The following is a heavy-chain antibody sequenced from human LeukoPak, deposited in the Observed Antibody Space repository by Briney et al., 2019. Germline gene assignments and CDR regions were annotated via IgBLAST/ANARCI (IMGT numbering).Heavy chain of an antibody. Sequence: GGSLRLSCAASGFTFSSYSMNWVCQAPGKGLEWVSSTSSSSSYIYYADSVKGRFTISRDNAKNSLYLQMNSLRAEDTAVYYCARAHQYSSSSNYWGQGTLVTVSS. CDR1: GFTFSSYS. D-gene: IGHD6-6*01. CDR2: TSSSSSYI. CDR3: ARAHQYSSSSNY. V-gene: IGHV3-21*01. J-gene: IGHJ4*02.